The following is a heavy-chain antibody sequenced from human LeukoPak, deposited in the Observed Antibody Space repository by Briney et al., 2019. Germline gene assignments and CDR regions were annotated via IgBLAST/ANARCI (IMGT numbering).Heavy chain of an antibody. D-gene: IGHD6-19*01. CDR1: GFTFSSYW. CDR3: ARDVTSSGWTGYYYYGMDV. J-gene: IGHJ6*02. CDR2: INSDGSST. V-gene: IGHV3-74*01. Sequence: GGSLRLSCAASGFTFSSYWMHWVRQAPGKGLVWVSRINSDGSSTSYADSVKGRFTISRDNAKNTLYLQMNSLRAEDTAVYYCARDVTSSGWTGYYYYGMDVWGQGTTVTVSS.